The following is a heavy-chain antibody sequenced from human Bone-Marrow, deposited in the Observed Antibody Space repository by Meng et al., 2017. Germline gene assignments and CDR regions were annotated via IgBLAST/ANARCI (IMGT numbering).Heavy chain of an antibody. D-gene: IGHD6-13*01. CDR1: GFTFISYA. CDR3: ARDLSSSSWYYYYYGMDV. J-gene: IGHJ6*02. Sequence: GGPLRFSCAASGFTFISYAMHWVRQAPGKGLEWVAVISYDGSNKYYADSVKGRFTISRDNSKNTLYLQMNSLRAEDTAMYYCARDLSSSSWYYYYYGMDVWGQGTTVTVSS. V-gene: IGHV3-30*04. CDR2: ISYDGSNK.